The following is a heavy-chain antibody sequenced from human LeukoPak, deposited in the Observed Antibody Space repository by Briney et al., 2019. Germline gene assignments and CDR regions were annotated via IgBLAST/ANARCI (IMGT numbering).Heavy chain of an antibody. V-gene: IGHV3-7*01. CDR1: GFTFSNYW. J-gene: IGHJ4*02. CDR2: IKQDGSDK. CDR3: ARGEGLGTTNGGYYFAY. D-gene: IGHD1-26*01. Sequence: GGSLRLSCATSGFTFSNYWMSWVRRAPGKGLEWVANIKQDGSDKYYVDSVKGRFTISRDNAKNSLYLQMNTLKAEDTAVYYCARGEGLGTTNGGYYFAYWGQGSLVIVSS.